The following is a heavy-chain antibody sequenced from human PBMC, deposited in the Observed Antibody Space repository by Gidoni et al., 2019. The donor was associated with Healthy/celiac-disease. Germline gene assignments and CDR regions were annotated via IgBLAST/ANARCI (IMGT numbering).Heavy chain of an antibody. D-gene: IGHD6-19*01. J-gene: IGHJ4*02. Sequence: EVQLVESGGGLVKPGGSLRLSCAASGFAFSNAWMSCVRQAPGKGLEWVGRNKSKTDGETTDDAAPVKVRFTISRDDSKNTLYLQMNSLKTEDTAVYCCSRKSAVAGVDYWGQGTLVTVSS. V-gene: IGHV3-15*01. CDR3: SRKSAVAGVDY. CDR2: NKSKTDGETT. CDR1: GFAFSNAW.